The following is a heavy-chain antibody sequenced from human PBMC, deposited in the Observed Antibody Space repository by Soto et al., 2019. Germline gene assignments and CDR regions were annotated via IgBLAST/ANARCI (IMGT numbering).Heavy chain of an antibody. V-gene: IGHV1-18*01. CDR1: GYTFNNYG. Sequence: ASVKVSCKASGYTFNNYGFSWVRQAPGQGLEWIGWISAYNGNTYYPQKLQGRLTMTTDTSTTTAYMELRSLRSDDTAVYYCARDTSIFGDPAPDYWGQGTLVTVSS. D-gene: IGHD3-3*01. J-gene: IGHJ4*02. CDR3: ARDTSIFGDPAPDY. CDR2: ISAYNGNT.